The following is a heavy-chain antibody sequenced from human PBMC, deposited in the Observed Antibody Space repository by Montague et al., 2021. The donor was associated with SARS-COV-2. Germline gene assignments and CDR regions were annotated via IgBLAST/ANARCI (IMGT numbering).Heavy chain of an antibody. J-gene: IGHJ4*02. CDR2: SYWDDDK. CDR1: GFSLSTSGVG. CDR3: AHRPLLALKGQFDY. Sequence: PALVKPTQTLTLTCTFSGFSLSTSGVGVGWIRQPPGEALEWLALSYWDDDKRYSPSLKSRLTTIKDTSKNQVVLTMTNMDPVDTATYYCAHRPLLALKGQFDYWGQGTLVTVSS. V-gene: IGHV2-5*02. D-gene: IGHD3-3*02.